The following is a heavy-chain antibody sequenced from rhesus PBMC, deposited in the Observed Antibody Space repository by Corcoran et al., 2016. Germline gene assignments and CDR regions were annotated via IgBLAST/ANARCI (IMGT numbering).Heavy chain of an antibody. CDR3: ARKGNTAWYFDL. Sequence: QVTLKESGPALVTPTQTLTLTCTFSGFSISTSCMGVGWIRQPPGKALEWLALISWEAVKYYRTSLKSRRTISKETSKNQVVLTMTNMDPVDTATYYCARKGNTAWYFDLWGPGTPITISS. CDR1: GFSISTSCMG. V-gene: IGHV2-174*01. J-gene: IGHJ2*01. CDR2: ISWEAVK. D-gene: IGHD4-23*01.